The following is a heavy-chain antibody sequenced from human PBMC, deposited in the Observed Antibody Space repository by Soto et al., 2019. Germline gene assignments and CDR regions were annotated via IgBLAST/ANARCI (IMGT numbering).Heavy chain of an antibody. CDR3: ASKSWSYGSGWDS. V-gene: IGHV1-46*01. CDR1: GYTFTSYY. J-gene: IGHJ4*02. Sequence: ASVKVSCKASGYTFTSYYMHWVRQAPGQGLEWMGIINPSGGSTSYAQKFQGRVTMTTDTSTSTAYMELRSLRSDDTAVYYCASKSWSYGSGWDSWGQGTLVTVSS. D-gene: IGHD6-19*01. CDR2: INPSGGST.